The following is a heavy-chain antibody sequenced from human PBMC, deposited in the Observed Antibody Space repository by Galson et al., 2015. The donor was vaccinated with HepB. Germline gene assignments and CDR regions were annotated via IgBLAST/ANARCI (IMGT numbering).Heavy chain of an antibody. CDR3: AKDLKGCSGGSCYLGAFDI. CDR2: ISGSGGST. D-gene: IGHD2-15*01. CDR1: GFTVSSYA. Sequence: SLRLSCAASGFTVSSYAMTWVRQAPGKGLEWVSGISGSGGSTYNADSVKGRFIISRDNSKNTLFLQMNSLRAEDTALYYCAKDLKGCSGGSCYLGAFDIWGQGTMVTVSS. V-gene: IGHV3-23*01. J-gene: IGHJ3*02.